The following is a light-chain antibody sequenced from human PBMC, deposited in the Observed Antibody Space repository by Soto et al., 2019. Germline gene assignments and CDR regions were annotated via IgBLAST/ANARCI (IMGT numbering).Light chain of an antibody. CDR2: DVS. Sequence: ALTQPASVSGSPGQSITISCTGTSSDVGGYNYVSWYQQHPGKVPKLMIYDVSNRPSGVSNRFSGSKSGNTASLTISGLQAEDEADYYCSSFTSSNTVLFGGGTQLTVL. J-gene: IGLJ7*01. CDR1: SSDVGGYNY. CDR3: SSFTSSNTVL. V-gene: IGLV2-14*01.